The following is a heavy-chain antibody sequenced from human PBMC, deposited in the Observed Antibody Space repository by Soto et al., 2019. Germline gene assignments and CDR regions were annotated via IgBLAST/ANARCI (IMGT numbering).Heavy chain of an antibody. CDR2: IIPIFGTT. D-gene: IGHD3-10*01. CDR3: AGSFKYGSGTFDAFDI. CDR1: GGTFSSYA. V-gene: IGHV1-69*01. J-gene: IGHJ3*02. Sequence: QVQLVQSGTEVKKPGSSLKVSCKASGGTFSSYAISWVRQAPGQGLEWMGGIIPIFGTTNYAEKFRGRVSITADDSTSTAYVELSSLRSEDTAVYYCAGSFKYGSGTFDAFDIWGQGTMVTVYS.